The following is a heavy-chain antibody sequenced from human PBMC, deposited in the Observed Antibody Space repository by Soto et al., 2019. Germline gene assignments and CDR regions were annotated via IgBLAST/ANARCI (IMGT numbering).Heavy chain of an antibody. D-gene: IGHD3-22*01. J-gene: IGHJ5*02. CDR1: GFTFSSYA. Sequence: GSLRLSCAASGFTFSSYAMHWVRQAPGKGLEWVAVISYDGSNKYYADSVKGRFTISRDNSKNTLYLQMNSLRAEDTAVYYCASALKAHYYDSSDNWFDPWGQGPLVTVSS. V-gene: IGHV3-30-3*01. CDR3: ASALKAHYYDSSDNWFDP. CDR2: ISYDGSNK.